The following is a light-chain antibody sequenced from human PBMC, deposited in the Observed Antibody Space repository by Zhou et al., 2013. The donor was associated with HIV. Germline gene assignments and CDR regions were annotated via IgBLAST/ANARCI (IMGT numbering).Light chain of an antibody. CDR2: DAS. CDR3: QQYNSHSRT. J-gene: IGKJ1*01. Sequence: DIQMTQSPSSLSASVGDRVTITCRTRVSIRTFLNWYQQKPGKTPDLLIYDASNLQSGFPSRFNGSGSGTDFTLTINSLRPEDSATYYCQQYNSHSRTFGQGTTV. V-gene: IGKV1-39*01. CDR1: VSIRTF.